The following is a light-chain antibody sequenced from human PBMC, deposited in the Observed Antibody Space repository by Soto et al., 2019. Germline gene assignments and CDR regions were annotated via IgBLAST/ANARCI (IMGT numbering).Light chain of an antibody. Sequence: EIVLTHSQGTLSLSPWERATLSSSASQSVTSRYVAWYQQRPGQAPRLLIYLASTRATGIPARFGGSGSGTDFTLTISRLEPEDFAVYYCQQYGSSQWTFGQGTKVDI. J-gene: IGKJ1*01. CDR1: QSVTSRY. CDR3: QQYGSSQWT. CDR2: LAS. V-gene: IGKV3-20*01.